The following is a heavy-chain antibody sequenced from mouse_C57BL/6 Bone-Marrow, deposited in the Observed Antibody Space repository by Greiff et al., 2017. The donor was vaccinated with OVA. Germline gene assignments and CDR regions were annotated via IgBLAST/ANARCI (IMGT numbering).Heavy chain of an antibody. CDR1: GFTFSDYG. CDR3: ARSSYGYFDV. J-gene: IGHJ1*03. V-gene: IGHV5-17*01. CDR2: ISSGSSTI. D-gene: IGHD1-1*01. Sequence: EVMLVESGGGLVKPGGSLKLSCAASGFTFSDYGMHWVRQAPEKGLEWVAYISSGSSTIYYAATVKGRFTISRDNAKNTLFLQMTSLRSEDTAMYYCARSSYGYFDVWGTGTTVTVSS.